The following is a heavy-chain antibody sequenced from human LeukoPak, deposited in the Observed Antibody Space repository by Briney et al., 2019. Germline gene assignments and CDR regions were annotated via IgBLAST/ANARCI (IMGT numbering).Heavy chain of an antibody. Sequence: PSETLSLTCTVSGGSISTYYWSWIRQPPGKGLEWIGYVYYSGTTNYKYKSSLKSRVTISVDTSKNQFSLRLSSVTAADTAVYYCARDRASAGGFDYWGQGTLVTVSS. CDR2: VYYSGTT. D-gene: IGHD2-15*01. CDR3: ARDRASAGGFDY. CDR1: GGSISTYY. J-gene: IGHJ4*02. V-gene: IGHV4-59*01.